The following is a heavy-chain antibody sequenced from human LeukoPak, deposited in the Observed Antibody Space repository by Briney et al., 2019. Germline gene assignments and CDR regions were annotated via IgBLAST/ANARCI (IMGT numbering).Heavy chain of an antibody. CDR2: ISSSSSYI. V-gene: IGHV3-21*01. Sequence: KPGGSLRLSCAASGFTFSSYSMNWVRQAPGKGLEWVSSISSSSSYIYYADSVKGRFTISRDNAKNSLYLQMNSLRAEDTAVYYCARDYRGTGARGINYWGQGTLVTVSS. J-gene: IGHJ4*02. CDR3: ARDYRGTGARGINY. CDR1: GFTFSSYS. D-gene: IGHD1-14*01.